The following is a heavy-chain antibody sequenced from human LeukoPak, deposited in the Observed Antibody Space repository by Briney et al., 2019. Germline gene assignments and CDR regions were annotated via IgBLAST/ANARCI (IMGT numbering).Heavy chain of an antibody. CDR1: GYTFTSYY. CDR2: INPSGGST. D-gene: IGHD6-6*01. CDR3: ARDGAIAARLGWCYYGMDV. Sequence: ASVKVSCKASGYTFTSYYMHWVRQAPGQGLEWMGIINPSGGSTSYAQKFQGRVTMTRDTSTSTVYMELSSLRSEDTAVYYCARDGAIAARLGWCYYGMDVWGQGTTVTVSS. V-gene: IGHV1-46*01. J-gene: IGHJ6*02.